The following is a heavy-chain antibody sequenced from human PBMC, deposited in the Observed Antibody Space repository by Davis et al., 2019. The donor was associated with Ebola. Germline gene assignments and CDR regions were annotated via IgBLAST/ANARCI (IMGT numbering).Heavy chain of an antibody. D-gene: IGHD6-13*01. Sequence: PSETLSLTCAASGFTVSSNYMSWVRQAPGKGLEWVSVIYSGGSTYYADSVKGRFTISRDNSKNTLYLQMNSLRAEDTAVYYCASPGRSSSWTNYGMDVWGQGTTVTVSS. CDR2: IYSGGST. V-gene: IGHV3-53*01. J-gene: IGHJ6*02. CDR1: GFTVSSNY. CDR3: ASPGRSSSWTNYGMDV.